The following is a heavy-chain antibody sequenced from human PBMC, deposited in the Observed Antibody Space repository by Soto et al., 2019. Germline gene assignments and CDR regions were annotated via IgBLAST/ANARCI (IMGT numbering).Heavy chain of an antibody. Sequence: QVQLVQSGAEVKKPGSSVKVSCKASGGTFSSYAISWVRQAPGQGLEWMGGIIPIFGTANYAQKFQGRVTITADESTSTAYMERSSLRSEDTAVYYCARDRRYCSGGSCYYYYYGMDVWGQGTTVTVSS. CDR3: ARDRRYCSGGSCYYYYYGMDV. CDR2: IIPIFGTA. J-gene: IGHJ6*02. D-gene: IGHD2-15*01. CDR1: GGTFSSYA. V-gene: IGHV1-69*12.